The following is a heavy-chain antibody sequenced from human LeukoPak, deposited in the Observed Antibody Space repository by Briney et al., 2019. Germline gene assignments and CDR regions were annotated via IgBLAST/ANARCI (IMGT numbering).Heavy chain of an antibody. J-gene: IGHJ4*02. CDR1: GYTFTGYY. V-gene: IGHV1-2*02. CDR3: ARDSYSGSSPDLDY. D-gene: IGHD1-26*01. Sequence: ASVKVSCKASGYTFTGYYMHWVRQAPGQGLEWMGWINPNSGGTNYAQKFQGRVTMTRDTSISTAYMELSRLRSDDTAVYYCARDSYSGSSPDLDYWGQGTLVTVSS. CDR2: INPNSGGT.